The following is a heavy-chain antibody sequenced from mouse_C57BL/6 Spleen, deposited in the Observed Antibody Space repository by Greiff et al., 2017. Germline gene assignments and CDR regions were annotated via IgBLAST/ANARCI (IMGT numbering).Heavy chain of an antibody. CDR1: GFNIKDYY. CDR3: TTRDYGGSSDWFAY. Sequence: VQLQQSGAELVRPGASVKLSCTASGFNIKDYYMHWVKQRPEQGLEWIGRIDPEDGDTEYAPKFQGKATMTADTSSNTAYLQLSSLTSEDTAVYYCTTRDYGGSSDWFAYWGQGTLVTVSA. D-gene: IGHD1-1*01. V-gene: IGHV14-1*01. CDR2: IDPEDGDT. J-gene: IGHJ3*01.